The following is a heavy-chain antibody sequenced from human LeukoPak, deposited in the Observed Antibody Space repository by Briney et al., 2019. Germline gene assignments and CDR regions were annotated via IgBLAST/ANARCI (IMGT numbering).Heavy chain of an antibody. V-gene: IGHV4-4*07. CDR1: GGSISSYY. CDR2: IYTSGST. CDR3: ARARIAAAHRHHDAFDI. D-gene: IGHD6-13*01. J-gene: IGHJ3*02. Sequence: SETLSLTCTVSGGSISSYYGSWIRQPAGKGLEWIGRIYTSGSTNYNPSLKSRVTMSVDTSKNQFSLKLSSVTAADTAVYYCARARIAAAHRHHDAFDIWGQGTMVTVSS.